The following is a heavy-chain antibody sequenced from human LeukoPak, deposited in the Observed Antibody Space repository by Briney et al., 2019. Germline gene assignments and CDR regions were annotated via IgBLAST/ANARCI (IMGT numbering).Heavy chain of an antibody. J-gene: IGHJ5*02. V-gene: IGHV1-69*13. CDR3: AREEGIVVVPAASWFDP. CDR2: IIPIFGTA. Sequence: GASVKVSCTASGGTFSSYAISWVRQAPGQGLEWMGGIIPIFGTANYAQKFQGRVTITADESTSTAYMELSSLRSEDTAVYYCAREEGIVVVPAASWFDPWGQGTLVTVSS. CDR1: GGTFSSYA. D-gene: IGHD2-2*01.